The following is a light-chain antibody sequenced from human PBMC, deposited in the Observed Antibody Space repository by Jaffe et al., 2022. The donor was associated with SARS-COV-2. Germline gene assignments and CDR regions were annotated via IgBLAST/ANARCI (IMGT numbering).Light chain of an antibody. CDR1: NIARKS. CDR2: DDA. J-gene: IGLJ2*01. V-gene: IGLV3-21*02. CDR3: QVWDTFSDHVV. Sequence: SYVLTQPPSVSVAPGQTARITCGGNNIARKSVHWYQQKPGQAPALVVYDDAARPSGIPERFSGSNSENTATLTISRVEAGDEADYYCQVWDTFSDHVVFGGGTKLTVL.